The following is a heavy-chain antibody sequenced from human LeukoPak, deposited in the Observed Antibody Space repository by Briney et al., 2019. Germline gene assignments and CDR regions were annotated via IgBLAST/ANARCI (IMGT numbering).Heavy chain of an antibody. J-gene: IGHJ4*02. CDR1: GGSISSYY. CDR3: ASIAAAGPLTSHFDY. D-gene: IGHD6-13*01. V-gene: IGHV4-59*01. Sequence: SETLSLTCIVSGGSISSYYWSWIRQPPGKGLEWIGYIYYSGSTNYNPSLKSRVTISVDTSKNQFSLKLSSVTAADTAVYYCASIAAAGPLTSHFDYWGQGTLVTVSS. CDR2: IYYSGST.